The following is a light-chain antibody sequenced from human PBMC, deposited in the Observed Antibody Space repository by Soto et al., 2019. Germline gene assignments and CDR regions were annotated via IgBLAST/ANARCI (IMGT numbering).Light chain of an antibody. V-gene: IGLV2-11*01. CDR1: SGDVGYYNY. Sequence: QSVLTQPRSVSGSPGQSVTISCTGTSGDVGYYNYVSWYQQLPGKAPKLMIFDVSKRPSGVPDRFSGSKSGSTASLTIAGLRAEDEAHYFCSSYAGTSSFVLFGGGTKVTAL. CDR3: SSYAGTSSFVL. J-gene: IGLJ2*01. CDR2: DVS.